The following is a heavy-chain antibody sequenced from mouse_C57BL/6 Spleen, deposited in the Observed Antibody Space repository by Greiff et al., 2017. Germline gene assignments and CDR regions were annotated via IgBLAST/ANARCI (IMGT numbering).Heavy chain of an antibody. CDR2: IRNKANGYTT. CDR3: ARSLTTVVPYYYAMDY. D-gene: IGHD1-1*01. J-gene: IGHJ4*01. CDR1: GFTFTDYY. V-gene: IGHV7-3*01. Sequence: EVQRVESGGGLVQPGGSLSLSCAASGFTFTDYYMSWVRQPPGKALEWLGFIRNKANGYTTEYSASVKGRFTISRDNSQSILYLQMNALRAEDSATYYCARSLTTVVPYYYAMDYWGQGTSVTVSS.